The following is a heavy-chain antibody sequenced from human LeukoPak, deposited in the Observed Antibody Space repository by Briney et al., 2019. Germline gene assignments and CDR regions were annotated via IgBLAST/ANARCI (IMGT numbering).Heavy chain of an antibody. CDR2: ISAYNGNT. CDR3: ARDLNTDIVVVPAAPIGGDY. J-gene: IGHJ4*02. Sequence: ASVKVSCKASGYTFTSYGISWVRQAPGQGLEWMGWISAYNGNTNDAQKLQGKVTMTTDTSTSTAYMELRSLRSDDTAVYYCARDLNTDIVVVPAAPIGGDYRGQGTLVTVSS. CDR1: GYTFTSYG. D-gene: IGHD2-2*01. V-gene: IGHV1-18*01.